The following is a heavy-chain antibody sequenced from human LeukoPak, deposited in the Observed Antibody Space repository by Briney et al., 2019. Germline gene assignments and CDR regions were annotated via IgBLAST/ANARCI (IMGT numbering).Heavy chain of an antibody. D-gene: IGHD3-10*02. CDR2: IYSGGNT. Sequence: RGSLRLSCAASGFTVSSNYMSWVRQAPGKGLEWVSIIYSGGNTYYADSVKGRFTISRDNAKNSLYLQMNSLRAEDTAVYYCAELGITMIGGVWGKGTTVTISS. J-gene: IGHJ6*04. V-gene: IGHV3-66*01. CDR3: AELGITMIGGV. CDR1: GFTVSSNY.